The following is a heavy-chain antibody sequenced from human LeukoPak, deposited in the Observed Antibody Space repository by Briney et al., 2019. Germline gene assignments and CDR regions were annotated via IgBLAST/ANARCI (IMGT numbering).Heavy chain of an antibody. Sequence: SETLSLTCTVSGGSISSYYWSWIRQPAGKGLEWIGRIYTSGSTNYNPSLKSRVTMSVDTSKNQFSLKLSSVTAADTAVYYCTSETEQWLVRGGDYWGQGTLVTVSS. CDR1: GGSISSYY. J-gene: IGHJ4*02. CDR3: TSETEQWLVRGGDY. D-gene: IGHD6-19*01. CDR2: IYTSGST. V-gene: IGHV4-4*07.